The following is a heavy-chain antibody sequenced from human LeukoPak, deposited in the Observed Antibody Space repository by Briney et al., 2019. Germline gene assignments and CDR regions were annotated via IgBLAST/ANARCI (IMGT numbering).Heavy chain of an antibody. V-gene: IGHV1-2*02. J-gene: IGHJ4*02. D-gene: IGHD2-15*01. Sequence: ASVKVSCKASGYTFTGYYMHWVRQAPRQGLEWMGWINPNSGGTNYAQKFQGRVTMTRDTSISTAYMELSRLRSDDTAVYYCARASSGYCSGGSCYSDYWGQGSLVTVSS. CDR3: ARASSGYCSGGSCYSDY. CDR1: GYTFTGYY. CDR2: INPNSGGT.